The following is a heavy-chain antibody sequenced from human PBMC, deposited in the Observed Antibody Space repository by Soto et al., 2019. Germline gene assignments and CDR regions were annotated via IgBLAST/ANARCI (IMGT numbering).Heavy chain of an antibody. CDR3: AKLIGSSSPSYYFDY. CDR2: ISYDGSNK. V-gene: IGHV3-30*18. D-gene: IGHD6-6*01. CDR1: GFTFSSYG. Sequence: GGSLRLSCAASGFTFSSYGMHWVRQAPGKGLEWVAVISYDGSNKYYADSVKGRFTISRDNSKNTLYLQMNSLRAEDTAVYYCAKLIGSSSPSYYFDYWGQGTLVTVSS. J-gene: IGHJ4*02.